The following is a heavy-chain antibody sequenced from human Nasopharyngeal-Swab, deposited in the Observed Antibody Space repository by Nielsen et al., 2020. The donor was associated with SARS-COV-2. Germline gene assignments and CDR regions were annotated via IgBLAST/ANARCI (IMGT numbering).Heavy chain of an antibody. J-gene: IGHJ5*02. CDR3: AKDSGVAVAVSWFDP. CDR1: GFTFSSYN. D-gene: IGHD6-19*01. Sequence: GGSLRLSCAASGFTFSSYNMNWVRQAPGKGLEWVSYISRRSNSVFYADSVKGRFTISRDNTKNSLYLQLNSLRAEDTAVYYCAKDSGVAVAVSWFDPWGQGALVTVSS. CDR2: ISRRSNSV. V-gene: IGHV3-48*04.